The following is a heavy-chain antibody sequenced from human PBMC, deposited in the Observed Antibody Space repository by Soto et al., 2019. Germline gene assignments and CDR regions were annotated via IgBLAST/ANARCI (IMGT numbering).Heavy chain of an antibody. CDR3: ARDRWFGDLPPLDYFDY. Sequence: GGSLRLSCAASGFTVSSNYMSWVRQAPGKGLEWVSVIYSGGSTYYADSVKGRFTISRDNSKNTLYLQMNSLRAEDTAVYYCARDRWFGDLPPLDYFDYWGQGTLVTVSS. CDR1: GFTVSSNY. D-gene: IGHD3-10*01. CDR2: IYSGGST. J-gene: IGHJ4*02. V-gene: IGHV3-66*01.